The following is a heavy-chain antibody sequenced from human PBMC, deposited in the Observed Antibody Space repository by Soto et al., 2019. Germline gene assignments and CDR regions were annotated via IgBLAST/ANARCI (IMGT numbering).Heavy chain of an antibody. V-gene: IGHV1-18*01. CDR3: ARDRCGSDCSPALYYFDY. CDR2: ISAYNGNT. CDR1: GYTFNNYG. Sequence: QVQLVQSGAEVKKPGTSVKVSCKASGYTFNNYGISWVRQAPGQGLEWMGWISAYNGNTNYAQRVQGRVTMTTDTSTSTAYMELRSLRSDDTAVYYCARDRCGSDCSPALYYFDYWGQGTLVTVSS. J-gene: IGHJ4*02. D-gene: IGHD2-21*02.